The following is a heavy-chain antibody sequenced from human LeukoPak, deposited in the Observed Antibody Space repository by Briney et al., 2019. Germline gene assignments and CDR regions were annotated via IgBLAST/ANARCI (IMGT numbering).Heavy chain of an antibody. J-gene: IGHJ5*02. D-gene: IGHD3-10*01. CDR3: ARLTITMVRGVTSPGWFDP. V-gene: IGHV4-59*08. CDR2: IYYSGST. CDR1: GGSISSYY. Sequence: SETLSLTCTVSGGSISSYYWSWIRQPPGKGLEWIGYIYYSGSTNYNPSLKSRVTISVDTSKNQFSLKLSSVTAADTAVYYCARLTITMVRGVTSPGWFDPWGQGTLVTVSS.